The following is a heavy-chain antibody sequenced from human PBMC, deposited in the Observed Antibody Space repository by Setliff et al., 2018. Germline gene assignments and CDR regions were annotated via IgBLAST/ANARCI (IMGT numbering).Heavy chain of an antibody. CDR3: TKGRVGLAARAGY. J-gene: IGHJ4*02. V-gene: IGHV4-4*07. D-gene: IGHD1-26*01. CDR2: IYASGST. CDR1: GGSISSYY. Sequence: SETLSLTCTVSGGSISSYYWSWIRQSAGKGLEWIGRIYASGSTEYNPSLGSRVTISVDTSRNQFSLQLSSVTSADTAIYYCTKGRVGLAARAGYWGQGTLVTVSS.